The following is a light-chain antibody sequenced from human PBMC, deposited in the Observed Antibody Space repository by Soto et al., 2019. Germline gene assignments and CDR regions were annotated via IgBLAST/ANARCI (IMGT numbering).Light chain of an antibody. Sequence: SYDLTQPPSVSVAPGKTARITCGGNNIGSKSVHWYQQKPGQAPVLVIYYDSDRPSGIPERFSGSNSGNTATLTISRVEAGDEADYYCQVWDSSSDRDVVFGGGTSSPS. J-gene: IGLJ2*01. V-gene: IGLV3-21*04. CDR3: QVWDSSSDRDVV. CDR2: YDS. CDR1: NIGSKS.